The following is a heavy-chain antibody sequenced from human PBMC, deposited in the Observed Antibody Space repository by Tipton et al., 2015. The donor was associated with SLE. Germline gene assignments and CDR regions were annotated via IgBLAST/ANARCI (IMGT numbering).Heavy chain of an antibody. J-gene: IGHJ5*01. V-gene: IGHV3-74*01. CDR3: ARSPGYNNNWHDF. Sequence: SLRLSCAASGFTFSNYWMHWVRQAPGKGLVWVARMNIEGTTTTYADSVKGRFTISRGNAKSTVYLQMNSLRAEDTAVYYCARSPGYNNNWHDFWGQGTLVTISS. CDR1: GFTFSNYW. CDR2: MNIEGTTT. D-gene: IGHD5-12*01.